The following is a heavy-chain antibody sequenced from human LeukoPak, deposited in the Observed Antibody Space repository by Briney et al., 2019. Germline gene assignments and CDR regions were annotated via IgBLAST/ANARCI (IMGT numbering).Heavy chain of an antibody. D-gene: IGHD6-6*01. J-gene: IGHJ5*02. CDR2: IYYSGST. Sequence: SETLSLTCTVSGGSISSYYWSWIRQPPGKGLEWIGYIYYSGSTNYNPSLKSRVTISVDTSKNQFSLKLSSVTAADTAVYYCARAYPYSSSLRYNWFDPWGQGTLVTVSS. CDR1: GGSISSYY. V-gene: IGHV4-59*12. CDR3: ARAYPYSSSLRYNWFDP.